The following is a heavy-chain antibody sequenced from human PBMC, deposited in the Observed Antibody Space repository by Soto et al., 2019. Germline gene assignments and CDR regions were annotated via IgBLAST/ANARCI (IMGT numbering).Heavy chain of an antibody. J-gene: IGHJ4*02. CDR3: AKDATRPNGWYHFDY. D-gene: IGHD6-19*01. CDR2: LNDRGDTT. Sequence: VGSLRLSCASSVCTFSYFAMGCVRQAPGKGLEWVSVLNDRGDTTYYTDSVKGRFTISRDNSKNTLYLQMNSLRAEDTAVYYCAKDATRPNGWYHFDYLGQGALVNVSS. V-gene: IGHV3-23*01. CDR1: VCTFSYFA.